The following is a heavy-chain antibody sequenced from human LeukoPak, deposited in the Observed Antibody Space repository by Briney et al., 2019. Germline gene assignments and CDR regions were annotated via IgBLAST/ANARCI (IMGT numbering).Heavy chain of an antibody. CDR1: GGTFSSYA. J-gene: IGHJ6*03. V-gene: IGHV1-69*05. CDR3: ARDDYGDYYYYYMDV. Sequence: SVKVSCKASGGTFSSYAISWVRQAPGQGLEWMGGIIPIFGTANYAQKLQGRVTMTTDTSTSTAYMELRSLRSDDTAVYYCARDDYGDYYYYYMDVWGKGTTVTVSS. CDR2: IIPIFGTA. D-gene: IGHD4-17*01.